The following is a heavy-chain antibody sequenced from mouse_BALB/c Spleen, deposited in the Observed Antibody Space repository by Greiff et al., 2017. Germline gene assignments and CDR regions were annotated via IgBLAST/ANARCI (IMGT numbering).Heavy chain of an antibody. D-gene: IGHD6-2*01. J-gene: IGHJ3*01. CDR3: ASSLGAY. CDR2: IDPANGNT. V-gene: IGHV14-3*02. Sequence: EVQLMESGAELVKPGASVKLSCTASGFNIKDTYMHWVKQRPEQGLEWIGRIDPANGNTKYDPKFQGKATITADTSSNTAYLQLSSLTSEDTAVYYCASSLGAYWGQGTLVTVSA. CDR1: GFNIKDTY.